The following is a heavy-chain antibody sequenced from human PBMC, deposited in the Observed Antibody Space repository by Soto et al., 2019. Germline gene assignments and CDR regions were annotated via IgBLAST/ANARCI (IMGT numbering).Heavy chain of an antibody. CDR1: GGTFSSLG. CDR3: ATRGTQGRWLEFADY. V-gene: IGHV1-69*01. Sequence: QVQLVQSGAEVKRPGSSVKVSCEASGGTFSSLGFTWVRQAPGQGLEWMGGIIPISGRTTFAPKFLGRVTITADESTRTTYMDLTALTSDDTAIYYCATRGTQGRWLEFADYWGQGTLVTVSS. D-gene: IGHD5-12*01. J-gene: IGHJ4*02. CDR2: IIPISGRT.